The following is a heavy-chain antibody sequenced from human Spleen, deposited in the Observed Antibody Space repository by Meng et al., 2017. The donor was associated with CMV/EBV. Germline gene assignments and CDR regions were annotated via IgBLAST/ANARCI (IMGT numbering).Heavy chain of an antibody. CDR3: ARDQYSSGWLPY. CDR2: ISFDGSDT. Sequence: WAAAGVSFTSYTRHWVRQAPGKGLEWVAVISFDGSDTYEADSVKGRFTITRDNSEKMLYLQMNSLTPEDTAVYYCARDQYSSGWLPYWGQGTLVTVSS. J-gene: IGHJ4*02. CDR1: GVSFTSYT. V-gene: IGHV3-30*04. D-gene: IGHD6-19*01.